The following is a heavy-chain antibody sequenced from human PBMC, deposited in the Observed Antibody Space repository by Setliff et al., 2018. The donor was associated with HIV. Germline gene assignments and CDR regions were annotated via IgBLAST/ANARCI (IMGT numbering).Heavy chain of an antibody. J-gene: IGHJ6*03. CDR2: INHDRTT. CDR1: GGSFSGYY. CDR3: ARGSRQLTIFGVVFKTNYYCMDV. D-gene: IGHD3-3*01. Sequence: NPSETLSLTCAVYGGSFSGYYWSWIRQPPGKGLEWIGEINHDRTTNYNPSLKSRVTISVDTSKNQFSLPLNSVTAADTTVYYCARGSRQLTIFGVVFKTNYYCMDVWGKGTAVTVSS. V-gene: IGHV4-34*01.